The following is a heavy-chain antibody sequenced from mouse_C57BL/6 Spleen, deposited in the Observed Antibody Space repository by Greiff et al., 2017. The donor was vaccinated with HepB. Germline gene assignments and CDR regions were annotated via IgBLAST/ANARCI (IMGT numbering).Heavy chain of an antibody. Sequence: QVQLQQPGAELVKPGASVKMSCKASGYTFTSYWITWVKQRPGQGLEWIGDIYPGSGSTNYNEKFKSKATLTVDTSSSTAYMQLSSLTSEDSAVYYCARREDYYGSRGYFDYWGQGTTLTVSS. V-gene: IGHV1-55*01. CDR2: IYPGSGST. CDR3: ARREDYYGSRGYFDY. CDR1: GYTFTSYW. J-gene: IGHJ2*01. D-gene: IGHD1-1*01.